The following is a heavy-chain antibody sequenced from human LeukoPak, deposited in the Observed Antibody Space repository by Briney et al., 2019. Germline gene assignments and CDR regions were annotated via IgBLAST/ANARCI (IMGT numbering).Heavy chain of an antibody. CDR3: ARLPDCGSGRYYKRGTFAY. D-gene: IGHD3-10*01. CDR1: GYTFIGYY. V-gene: IGHV1-2*02. J-gene: IGHJ4*02. CDR2: INTDRGGT. Sequence: ASVKVSCKASGYTFIGYYMHWVRQAPGQGREWMGWINTDRGGTNYAQTFQGRVTMTRDKSISTVYMERSRLRSDDTAVYYCARLPDCGSGRYYKRGTFAYWGQGTLVTVSS.